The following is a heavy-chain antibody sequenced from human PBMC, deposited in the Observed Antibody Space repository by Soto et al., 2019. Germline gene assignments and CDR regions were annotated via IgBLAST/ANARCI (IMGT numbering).Heavy chain of an antibody. V-gene: IGHV1-8*01. J-gene: IGHJ6*02. CDR2: MNPNSGNT. Sequence: QVQLVQSGAEVKKPGASVKVSCKASGYTFTSYDINWVRQATGQGLEWMGWMNPNSGNTGYAQKFQGRVTMTRNTSISTAYMELSSLRSEDTAVYYCARVPLITIFGPGGDDYYYYGMDVWGQGTTVTVSS. CDR1: GYTFTSYD. CDR3: ARVPLITIFGPGGDDYYYYGMDV. D-gene: IGHD3-3*01.